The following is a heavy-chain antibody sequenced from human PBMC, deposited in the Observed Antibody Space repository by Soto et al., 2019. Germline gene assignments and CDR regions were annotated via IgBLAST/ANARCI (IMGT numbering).Heavy chain of an antibody. J-gene: IGHJ3*01. CDR1: GASINNTGFY. V-gene: IGHV4-61*08. CDR3: ARTTGSRSLDV. D-gene: IGHD3-9*01. CDR2: IYSSGST. Sequence: QVQLQESGPGLVKPSETLSLTATVSGASINNTGFYWSWIRQPPGKGLEWIGYIYSSGSTTYNSSLKSRVTMSLDTSKNQVSLNLTSVTAADTAMYYCARTTGSRSLDVWGHGTMVSVSS.